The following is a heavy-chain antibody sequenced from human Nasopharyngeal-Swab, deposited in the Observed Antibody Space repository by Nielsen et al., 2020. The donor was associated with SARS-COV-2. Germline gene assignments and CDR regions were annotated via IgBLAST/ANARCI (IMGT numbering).Heavy chain of an antibody. CDR1: GYTFINYA. V-gene: IGHV1-18*01. CDR2: ISTYNGNT. CDR3: AKGVGPLDY. Sequence: ASVKVSCKASGYTFINYAITWVRQAPGQGLEWMGWISTYNGNTNYAQNLQGRVTMTTDTSTSTAYMELRSLRSDDTAVYYCAKGVGPLDYWGQGTLATVSS. J-gene: IGHJ4*02.